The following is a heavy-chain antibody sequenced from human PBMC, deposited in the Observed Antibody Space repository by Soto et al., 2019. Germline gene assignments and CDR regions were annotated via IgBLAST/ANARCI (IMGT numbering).Heavy chain of an antibody. D-gene: IGHD2-8*01. J-gene: IGHJ4*02. CDR2: ISGDGADT. Sequence: PWGSLRLSCVASGFTFMSNAIIWVRQAPGKGLEWVSAISGDGADTYYADSVRGRFTISRDNSKNTLSLQMNSLRDEDTALYYCVKDFRCADWGQGTRVTVSS. CDR1: GFTFMSNA. V-gene: IGHV3-23*01. CDR3: VKDFRCAD.